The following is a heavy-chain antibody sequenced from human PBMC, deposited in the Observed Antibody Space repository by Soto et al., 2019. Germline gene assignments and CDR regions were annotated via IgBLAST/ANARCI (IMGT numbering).Heavy chain of an antibody. CDR1: GLTFSSYS. V-gene: IGHV3-21*01. D-gene: IGHD1-26*01. J-gene: IGHJ6*02. CDR3: ARGGSSGSYYGNYYYYGMDV. CDR2: ISSSSSYI. Sequence: KAXGSLRLSCAASGLTFSSYSKNWVRQAPGKGLEWVSSISSSSSYIYYADSVKGRFTISRDNAKNSLYLQMNSLRAEDTAVYYCARGGSSGSYYGNYYYYGMDVWGQGTTVTVSS.